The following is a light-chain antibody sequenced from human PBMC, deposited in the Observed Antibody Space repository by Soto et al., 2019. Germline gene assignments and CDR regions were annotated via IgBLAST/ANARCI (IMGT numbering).Light chain of an antibody. Sequence: DIQMTQSPSSLSASVGDRVTITCRASQSISSYLNWYQQKPGKAPTLLIYAASSLRSGVPSRFSGSGSGTDFTLTISSLQPEDFATYYCKQSYSTLWTFGQGTRVEIK. J-gene: IGKJ1*01. CDR2: AAS. CDR3: KQSYSTLWT. CDR1: QSISSY. V-gene: IGKV1-39*01.